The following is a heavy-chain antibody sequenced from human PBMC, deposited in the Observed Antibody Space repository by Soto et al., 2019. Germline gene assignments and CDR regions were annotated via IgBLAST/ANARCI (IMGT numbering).Heavy chain of an antibody. V-gene: IGHV4-31*01. J-gene: IGHJ4*02. Sequence: QVQLQESGPGLVKPSQTLSLTCTVSGGSISSGGYYWSWIRQPPGKGLEWIGYVDYRGSTYYSPSLRGQVTISIDTSKAQFSLNLTSVTAGDTAVYFCARACPPRWGYDCGGQGTLVTVSS. D-gene: IGHD3-16*01. CDR1: GGSISSGGYY. CDR3: ARACPPRWGYDC. CDR2: VDYRGST.